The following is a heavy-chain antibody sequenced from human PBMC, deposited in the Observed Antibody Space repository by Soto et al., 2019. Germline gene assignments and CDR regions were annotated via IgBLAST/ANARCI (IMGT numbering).Heavy chain of an antibody. Sequence: GGSLRLSCAASGFTFNDYAMNWVRQAPGKGLEWVATISATGGSTYYADSVKGRFTISRDNSKNTLYLQMNGLRVEDTAVYYCAKDRLAGNFDYWGQGTQVTVSS. CDR1: GFTFNDYA. CDR3: AKDRLAGNFDY. J-gene: IGHJ4*02. CDR2: ISATGGST. V-gene: IGHV3-23*01.